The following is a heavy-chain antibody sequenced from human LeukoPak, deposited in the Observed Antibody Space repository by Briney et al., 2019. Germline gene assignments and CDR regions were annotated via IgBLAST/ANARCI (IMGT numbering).Heavy chain of an antibody. J-gene: IGHJ4*02. Sequence: PGGSLRPSCAASGFIFSSYTMNWVRQAPGKGLEWVSSISRRSSYIYYADSVKGRFTISRDNAKNSLYLQISSLRAEDTAVYYWARLSYGDSGAFDYWGQGTLVTVSS. V-gene: IGHV3-21*01. CDR2: ISRRSSYI. CDR3: ARLSYGDSGAFDY. D-gene: IGHD4-17*01. CDR1: GFIFSSYT.